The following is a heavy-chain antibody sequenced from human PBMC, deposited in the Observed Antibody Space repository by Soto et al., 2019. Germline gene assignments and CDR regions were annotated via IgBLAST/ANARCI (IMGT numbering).Heavy chain of an antibody. V-gene: IGHV4-59*08. D-gene: IGHD6-19*01. Sequence: QVQLQESGPGLVRPSETLSLTCTVSSDSISSYYWIWIRQSPGKGLEWIGYTDYSGNTNYNPSLKSRVTISGDTSKNQFSLRLSSVTAADTAVYYCARAVGDPLYYLDYSGQGTLVTVSS. J-gene: IGHJ4*02. CDR3: ARAVGDPLYYLDY. CDR1: SDSISSYY. CDR2: TDYSGNT.